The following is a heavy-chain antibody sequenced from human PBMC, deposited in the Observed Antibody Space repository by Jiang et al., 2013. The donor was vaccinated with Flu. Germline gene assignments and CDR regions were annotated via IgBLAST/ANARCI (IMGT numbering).Heavy chain of an antibody. CDR2: VSADGRYT. D-gene: IGHD4-17*01. Sequence: VQLVESGGGVVQPGRSLRLSCAASRFTFSDFAMHWVRQPPGKGLEWVAVVSADGRYTYRADSVKGRFTISRDNSRNLLYLQMISVRPEDTAVYYCAKDLRGSHGTSLTLDQWGQGTMVTVSS. V-gene: IGHV3-30*18. CDR3: AKDLRGSHGTSLTLDQ. J-gene: IGHJ4*02. CDR1: RFTFSDFA.